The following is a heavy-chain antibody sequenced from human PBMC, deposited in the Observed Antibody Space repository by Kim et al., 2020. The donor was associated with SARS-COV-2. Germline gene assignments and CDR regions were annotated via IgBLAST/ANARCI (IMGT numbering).Heavy chain of an antibody. D-gene: IGHD6-19*01. CDR2: IWYDGSNK. CDR3: ARDAYRTSLDIAVAGHFDY. V-gene: IGHV3-33*01. Sequence: GGSLRLSCAASGFTFSSYGMHWVRQAPGKGLEWVAVIWYDGSNKYYADSVKGRFTISRDNSKNTLYLQMNSLRAEDTAVYYCARDAYRTSLDIAVAGHFDYWGQGTLVTVSS. J-gene: IGHJ4*02. CDR1: GFTFSSYG.